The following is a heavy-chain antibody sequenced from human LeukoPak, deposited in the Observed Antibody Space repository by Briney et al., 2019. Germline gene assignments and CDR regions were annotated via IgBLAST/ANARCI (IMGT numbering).Heavy chain of an antibody. D-gene: IGHD3-3*01. Sequence: GGSLRLSCAASGFTFSSYWMHWVRQAPGKGLVWVSRINTDGSSTSYADSVKGRFTISRDNAKNTLYLQMNSLRAEDTAVYYCARVDDFWSGSLDYWGQGTLVTVSS. V-gene: IGHV3-74*01. CDR1: GFTFSSYW. CDR3: ARVDDFWSGSLDY. CDR2: INTDGSST. J-gene: IGHJ4*02.